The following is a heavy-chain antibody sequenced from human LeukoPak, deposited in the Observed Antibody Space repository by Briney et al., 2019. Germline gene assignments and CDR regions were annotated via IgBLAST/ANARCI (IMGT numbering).Heavy chain of an antibody. Sequence: SETLSLTCTVSGGSISSYYWSWIRQPPGKGLEWIGYIYYSGSTNYNPSLKIRVTISVDTSKNQFSLKLSSVTAADTAVYYCARGGYSYGYGYWGQGTLVTVSS. CDR3: ARGGYSYGYGY. J-gene: IGHJ4*02. CDR2: IYYSGST. V-gene: IGHV4-59*01. CDR1: GGSISSYY. D-gene: IGHD5-18*01.